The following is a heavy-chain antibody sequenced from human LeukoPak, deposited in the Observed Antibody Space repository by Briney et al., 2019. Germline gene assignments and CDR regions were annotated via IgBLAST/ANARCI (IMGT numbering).Heavy chain of an antibody. J-gene: IGHJ6*03. CDR1: GGSITSYY. CDR2: IYYSGST. V-gene: IGHV4-59*01. CDR3: ARVHTYYYYMDV. Sequence: KPSETLSLTCTVSGGSITSYYWSWIRQPPGRGLEWIGYIYYSGSTNYNPSLKSRVTISVDTSKNQFSLKLSSVIAADTAVYYCARVHTYYYYMDVWGKGTTVTVSS.